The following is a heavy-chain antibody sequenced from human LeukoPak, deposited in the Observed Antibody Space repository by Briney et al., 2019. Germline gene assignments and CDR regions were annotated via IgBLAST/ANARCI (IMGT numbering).Heavy chain of an antibody. CDR2: ISSSGSTI. CDR1: GFTFSDYY. CDR3: ARTPEKENYDFWSGYYQIANTKYFDY. Sequence: PGGSLRLSCAASGFTFSDYYMSWIRQAPGKGLEWVSYISSSGSTIYYADSVKGRFTISRDNAKNSLYLQMNSLRAEDTAVYYCARTPEKENYDFWSGYYQIANTKYFDYWGQGTLVTVSS. J-gene: IGHJ4*02. V-gene: IGHV3-11*04. D-gene: IGHD3-3*01.